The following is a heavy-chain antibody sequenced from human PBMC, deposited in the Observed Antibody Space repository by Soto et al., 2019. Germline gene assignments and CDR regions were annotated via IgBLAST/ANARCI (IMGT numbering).Heavy chain of an antibody. D-gene: IGHD3-10*01. J-gene: IGHJ4*02. CDR2: IYYSGST. Sequence: SETRSLTCTVSGGSISSGDYYWSWIRQPPGKGLEWIGYIYYSGSTYYNPSLKSRVTISVDTSNNQFSLKLTSVTAADTAVYYCARYYYGSGSYQDYWGQGTLVTVSS. V-gene: IGHV4-30-4*01. CDR1: GGSISSGDYY. CDR3: ARYYYGSGSYQDY.